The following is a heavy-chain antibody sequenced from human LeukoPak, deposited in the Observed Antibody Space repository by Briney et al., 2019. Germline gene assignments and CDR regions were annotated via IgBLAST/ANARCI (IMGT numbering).Heavy chain of an antibody. V-gene: IGHV4-38-2*02. CDR3: AKGAEYYAIWRGYAGFSDY. CDR1: GYSVSNGYY. J-gene: IGHJ4*02. D-gene: IGHD3-3*01. CDR2: INDRGST. Sequence: SATLPLTCTVSGYSVSNGYYWGWIRQPPGKGLEWVGCINDRGSTYYNPSLRSRVTISLDRSKKKFSLKLTSVPAADTAVYFCAKGAEYYAIWRGYAGFSDYWGQGISVTVSS.